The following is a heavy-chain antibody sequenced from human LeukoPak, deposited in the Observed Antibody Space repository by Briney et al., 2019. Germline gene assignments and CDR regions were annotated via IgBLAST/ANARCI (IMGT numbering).Heavy chain of an antibody. Sequence: PSETLSLTCTVSGDFISSALYFWTWIRQHPGEGLEWIGYTYYSGSTHYNPSLKSRVIISVDTSKNQFSLKLSSVTAADTAVYYCARAYCTSTRCPFDSWGQGTLVTVSS. V-gene: IGHV4-31*03. CDR3: ARAYCTSTRCPFDS. J-gene: IGHJ4*02. D-gene: IGHD2-2*01. CDR1: GDFISSALYF. CDR2: TYYSGST.